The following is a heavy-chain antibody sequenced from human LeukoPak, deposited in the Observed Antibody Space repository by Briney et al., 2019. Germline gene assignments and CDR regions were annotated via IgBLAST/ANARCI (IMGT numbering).Heavy chain of an antibody. D-gene: IGHD2-15*01. Sequence: SETLSLTCSVSGGAITSHYWTWIRQSPVKGLEWIGDISNSGSTSYNPSLKSRVTISIDTSKNQFSLRLSSVTAADTAVYYCGRDALVGYFSYYYMDVWGKGTTVTVSS. CDR3: GRDALVGYFSYYYMDV. CDR1: GGAITSHY. J-gene: IGHJ6*03. V-gene: IGHV4-59*11. CDR2: ISNSGST.